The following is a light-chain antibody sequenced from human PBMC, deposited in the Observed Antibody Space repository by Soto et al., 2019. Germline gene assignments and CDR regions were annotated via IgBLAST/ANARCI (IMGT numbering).Light chain of an antibody. Sequence: QSVLTQPPSASGTPGQRITISWSGGTSNIESHPVNWFQQVPGAAPKLLIITNNQRPSGVPDRFSGSKSGASASLAISGLQSEDEATYYCATWDDSRNGVFGTGTKVTVL. V-gene: IGLV1-44*01. CDR2: TNN. CDR3: ATWDDSRNGV. CDR1: TSNIESHP. J-gene: IGLJ1*01.